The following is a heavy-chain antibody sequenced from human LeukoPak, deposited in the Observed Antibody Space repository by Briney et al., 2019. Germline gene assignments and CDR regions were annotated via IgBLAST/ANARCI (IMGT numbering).Heavy chain of an antibody. V-gene: IGHV4-31*03. Sequence: SETLSLTCTVSGGSISSGGYYWSWIRQHPGKGLEWIGYIYYSGSTYYNPSLKSRVTISVDTSKNQFSLKLSSVTAADTAVYYCARGSYGSGSVDAWGLFDYWGQGTLVTVSS. J-gene: IGHJ4*02. CDR3: ARGSYGSGSVDAWGLFDY. CDR1: GGSISSGGYY. CDR2: IYYSGST. D-gene: IGHD3-10*01.